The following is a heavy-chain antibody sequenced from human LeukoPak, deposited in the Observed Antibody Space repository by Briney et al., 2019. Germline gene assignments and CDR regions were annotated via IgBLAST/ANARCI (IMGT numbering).Heavy chain of an antibody. V-gene: IGHV1-2*02. J-gene: IGHJ6*03. CDR1: GYTFTGYY. CDR3: ARRGFLAAPKALYYFYYMDV. Sequence: VASVKVSCKASGYTFTGYYMHWVRQAPGQGLEWMGWINPNSGGTNYAQKFQGRVTMTRDTSISTAYMELSRLRSDDTAVYYCARRGFLAAPKALYYFYYMDVWGKGATVTVSS. D-gene: IGHD6-6*01. CDR2: INPNSGGT.